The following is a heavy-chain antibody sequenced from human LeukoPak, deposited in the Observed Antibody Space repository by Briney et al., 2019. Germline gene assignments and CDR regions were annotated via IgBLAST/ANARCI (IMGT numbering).Heavy chain of an antibody. CDR2: ISTSGST. J-gene: IGHJ4*02. V-gene: IGHV4-4*07. D-gene: IGHD3-16*02. CDR3: ARHWTYYDYVWGSYRPYYFDY. CDR1: GGSISSYY. Sequence: SATLSLTCTVSGGSISSYYWSWVRQPAGKGLESIGHISTSGSTNYNPSLKSRVTMSVDTSKNQFSLKLSSVTAADTAVYYCARHWTYYDYVWGSYRPYYFDYWGQGTLVTVSS.